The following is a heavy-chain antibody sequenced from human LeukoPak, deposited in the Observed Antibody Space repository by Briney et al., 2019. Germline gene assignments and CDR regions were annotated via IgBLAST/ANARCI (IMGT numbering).Heavy chain of an antibody. J-gene: IGHJ4*02. Sequence: GRSLRLSCAASGFTFSSYWMHWVRQAPGKGLVWVSRINSDGSSTSYADSVKGRFTISRDNAKNTLYMQMNSLRAEDTAVYYCTKFDAPSSRENYWGQGTLVTVSS. CDR1: GFTFSSYW. CDR2: INSDGSST. CDR3: TKFDAPSSRENY. V-gene: IGHV3-74*01.